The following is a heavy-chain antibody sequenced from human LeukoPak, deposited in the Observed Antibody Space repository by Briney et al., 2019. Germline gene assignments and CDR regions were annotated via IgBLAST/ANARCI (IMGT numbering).Heavy chain of an antibody. CDR1: GFTFGDYA. CDR2: IRSKAYGGTT. J-gene: IGHJ4*02. D-gene: IGHD5-12*01. V-gene: IGHV3-49*03. Sequence: QAGGSLRLSCTASGFTFGDYAMSWFRQAPGKGLEWVGFIRSKAYGGTTEYAASVKGRFTISRDDSKSIAYLQMNSLKTEDTAVYYCTRDRYSGYDFPAPPLVYFDYWGQGTLVTVSS. CDR3: TRDRYSGYDFPAPPLVYFDY.